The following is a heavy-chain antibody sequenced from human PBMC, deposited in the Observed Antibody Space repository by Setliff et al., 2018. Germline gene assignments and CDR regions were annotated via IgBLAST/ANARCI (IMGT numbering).Heavy chain of an antibody. V-gene: IGHV3-30*02. CDR1: GFTFSSYG. CDR2: IRYGSSNI. CDR3: ARDQLLNY. Sequence: GGSLRLSCAASGFTFSSYGMHWVRQAPGKGLEWVSFIRYGSSNIYYADSVKGRFTISRDNSKNTLYLQMNSLRAEDTAVYYCARDQLLNYWGQGTLVTVSS. J-gene: IGHJ4*02. D-gene: IGHD2-2*01.